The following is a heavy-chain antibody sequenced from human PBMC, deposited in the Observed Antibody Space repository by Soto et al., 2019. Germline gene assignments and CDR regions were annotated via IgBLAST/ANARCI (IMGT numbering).Heavy chain of an antibody. J-gene: IGHJ6*02. D-gene: IGHD3-10*01. V-gene: IGHV4-59*01. CDR2: IYYSGST. Sequence: PSETLSLTCTVSGGSISSYYWSWIRQPPGKGLEWIGYIYYSGSTNYNPSLKSRVTISVDTSKNQFSLKLSSVTAADTAVYYCARDRARYGVDVWGQGTTVTVSS. CDR1: GGSISSYY. CDR3: ARDRARYGVDV.